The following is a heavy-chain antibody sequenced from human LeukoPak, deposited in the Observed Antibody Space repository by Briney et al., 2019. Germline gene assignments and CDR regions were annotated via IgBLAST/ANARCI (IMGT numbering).Heavy chain of an antibody. D-gene: IGHD4-17*01. CDR3: ARDPNPAYGEYVVLDS. J-gene: IGHJ4*02. Sequence: GGSLRLSCAASGFTFGDYAIHWVRQAPGKGLEWVSLISGHGSSTYYADSVKGRFTISRDNNKNSLYLQMTSLKTADTALYFCARDPNPAYGEYVVLDSWGQGTLVTVSS. CDR1: GFTFGDYA. V-gene: IGHV3-43*02. CDR2: ISGHGSST.